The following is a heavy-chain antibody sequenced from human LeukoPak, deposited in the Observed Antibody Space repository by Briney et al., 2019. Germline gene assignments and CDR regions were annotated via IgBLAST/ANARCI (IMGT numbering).Heavy chain of an antibody. V-gene: IGHV3-23*01. CDR3: AKDPSPSGSYSNFDY. Sequence: GGSLRLSCAASGFTFSSYAMSWVPQAPGKGLEWVSAISGSGGSTYYADSVKGRFTISRDNSKNTLYLQMNSLRAEDTAVYYCAKDPSPSGSYSNFDYWGQGTLVTVSS. CDR1: GFTFSSYA. D-gene: IGHD1-26*01. CDR2: ISGSGGST. J-gene: IGHJ4*02.